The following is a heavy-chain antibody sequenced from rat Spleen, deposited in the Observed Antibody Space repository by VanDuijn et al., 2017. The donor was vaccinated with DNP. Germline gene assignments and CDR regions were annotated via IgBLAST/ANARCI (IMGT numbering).Heavy chain of an antibody. J-gene: IGHJ4*01. CDR1: GFTFSDYN. D-gene: IGHD1-9*01. Sequence: EVQLVESGGGLVQPGRSLKLSCAASGFTFSDYNMAWVRQAPKKGLEWVATIIYDGGRTYYRDSVKGRFTISRDNAKSTLYLQMDSLRSEDTATYYCATQNYGYNRYAMDAWGQGTSVTVSS. CDR3: ATQNYGYNRYAMDA. CDR2: IIYDGGRT. V-gene: IGHV5S10*01.